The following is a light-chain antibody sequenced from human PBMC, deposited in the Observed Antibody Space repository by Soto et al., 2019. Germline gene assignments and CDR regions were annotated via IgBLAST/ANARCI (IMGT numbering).Light chain of an antibody. Sequence: MTQSPSTLSASVGDRVTITCRASQNSGDWLAWYQQKPGQAPRLLMYGASTRATGIPARFSGSGSGTEFTLTISSLQSEDFGVYYCQQYNNWPLTFGGGTKVEIK. CDR1: QNSGDW. CDR2: GAS. CDR3: QQYNNWPLT. V-gene: IGKV3-15*01. J-gene: IGKJ4*01.